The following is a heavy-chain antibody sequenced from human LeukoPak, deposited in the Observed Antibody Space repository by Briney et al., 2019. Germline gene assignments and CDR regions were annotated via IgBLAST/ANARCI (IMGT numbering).Heavy chain of an antibody. Sequence: SETLSLTCNVSGASISSHYWNWIRQPAGKGLEWIGRIYNTGSANYNPSLKSRVTMSLDTSRNQISLKLTSVTAADTAVYYCARGRGGLRWLLDYWGQGTLVTVSS. J-gene: IGHJ4*02. D-gene: IGHD4-23*01. V-gene: IGHV4-4*07. CDR2: IYNTGSA. CDR3: ARGRGGLRWLLDY. CDR1: GASISSHY.